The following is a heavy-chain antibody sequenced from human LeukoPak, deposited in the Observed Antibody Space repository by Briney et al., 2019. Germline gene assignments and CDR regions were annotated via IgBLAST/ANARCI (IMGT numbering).Heavy chain of an antibody. CDR2: ISYSGST. V-gene: IGHV4-61*01. J-gene: IGHJ3*02. CDR1: GGSISSGSYY. D-gene: IGHD3-10*01. Sequence: SETLSLTCTVSGGSISSGSYYWSWIRQPPGKGLEWIGYISYSGSTNYNPSLKSRVTISVDTSKNQFSLKLSFVTAADTAVYYCARGDITMVRGVRVLDAFDIWGQGTMVTVSS. CDR3: ARGDITMVRGVRVLDAFDI.